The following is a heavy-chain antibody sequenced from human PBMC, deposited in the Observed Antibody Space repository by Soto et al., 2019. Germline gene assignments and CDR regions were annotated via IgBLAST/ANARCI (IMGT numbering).Heavy chain of an antibody. CDR3: ARGYDFWSGYYYPYGMDV. D-gene: IGHD3-3*01. Sequence: GGSLRLSCAASGFTFSSYAMHWVRQAPGNGLEWVAVISYDGSNKNYADSVKGRFTISRDNSKNTLYLQMNSLRAEDTAVYYCARGYDFWSGYYYPYGMDVWGQGTTVTVSS. CDR1: GFTFSSYA. J-gene: IGHJ6*02. CDR2: ISYDGSNK. V-gene: IGHV3-30-3*01.